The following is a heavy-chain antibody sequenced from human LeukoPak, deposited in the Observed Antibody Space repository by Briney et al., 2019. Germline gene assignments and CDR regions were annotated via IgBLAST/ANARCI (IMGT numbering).Heavy chain of an antibody. Sequence: GGSLRLSCAASGFTFSTYEINWVRQAPGKGLEWFSHISTSGSSIHYADSVKGRFTISRDNAKNSLYLQMNSLRVEDTAVYYCARDAAVQQLGYYYYYMDVWGKGTTVTVSS. CDR2: ISTSGSSI. CDR3: ARDAAVQQLGYYYYYMDV. CDR1: GFTFSTYE. J-gene: IGHJ6*03. D-gene: IGHD6-13*01. V-gene: IGHV3-48*03.